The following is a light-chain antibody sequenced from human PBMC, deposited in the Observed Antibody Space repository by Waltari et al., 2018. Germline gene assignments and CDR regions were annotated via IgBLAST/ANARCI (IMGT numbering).Light chain of an antibody. CDR3: SSYTSSNSYV. V-gene: IGLV2-14*03. J-gene: IGLJ1*01. CDR1: SSDVGGQHY. Sequence: QSALTQPASVSGSPGQSITISCPGTSSDVGGQHYRSWYQQHPGKGPKLMTYDVSNRPSGVPNRFSGSKSGNTASLTISGLQAEDEADYYCSSYTSSNSYVFGTGTKVTVL. CDR2: DVS.